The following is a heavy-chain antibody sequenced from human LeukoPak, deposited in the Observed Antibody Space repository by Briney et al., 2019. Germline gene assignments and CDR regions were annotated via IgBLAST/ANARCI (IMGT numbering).Heavy chain of an antibody. D-gene: IGHD3-9*01. CDR2: VNHSGST. V-gene: IGHV4-34*01. CDR1: GESFSGYY. Sequence: SETLSLTCAVYGESFSGYYWSWIRQPPGKGMEWIGEVNHSGSTNNNPTLKSRVTISVDTSKNQFSLKLSSVTAADTAVYYCARRSDYDILTGYSNSRFDPWGQGTLVTVSS. J-gene: IGHJ5*02. CDR3: ARRSDYDILTGYSNSRFDP.